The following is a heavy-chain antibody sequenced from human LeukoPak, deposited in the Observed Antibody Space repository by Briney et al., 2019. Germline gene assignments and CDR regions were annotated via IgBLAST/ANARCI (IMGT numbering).Heavy chain of an antibody. CDR3: ARGGLRVMVYRLYYMDV. CDR1: GYPFSNYD. Sequence: ASVKVSCKASGYPFSNYDINWVRQAPGQGLEWMGWMNPKSGNTGYGQKFQGRVTMTRVTSITTAYMELRSLRSDDTAVYYCARGGLRVMVYRLYYMDVWGKGTTVTASS. V-gene: IGHV1-8*01. CDR2: MNPKSGNT. J-gene: IGHJ6*03. D-gene: IGHD2-8*01.